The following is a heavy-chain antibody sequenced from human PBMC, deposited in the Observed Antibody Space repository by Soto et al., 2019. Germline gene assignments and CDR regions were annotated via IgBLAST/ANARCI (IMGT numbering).Heavy chain of an antibody. CDR3: ARVFTTAGNYSGMEV. V-gene: IGHV4-59*01. CDR2: IYYSGST. Sequence: PSETLSLTCTVSVVSISSYYWSCIRHPPGKGLEWIGYIYYSGSTNYNPSLKSRVTISVDTSKNQFSLKLTAVTAAETAVYYCARVFTTAGNYSGMEVWGQGTTVIVSS. J-gene: IGHJ6*01. CDR1: VVSISSYY. D-gene: IGHD2-21*02.